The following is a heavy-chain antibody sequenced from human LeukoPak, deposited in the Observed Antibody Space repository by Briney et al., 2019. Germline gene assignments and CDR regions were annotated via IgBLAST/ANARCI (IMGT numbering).Heavy chain of an antibody. CDR2: INPNSGGT. V-gene: IGHV1-2*02. CDR1: GSTFTDYY. J-gene: IGHJ4*02. CDR3: VRDFEAVGGGVYFDY. D-gene: IGHD3-16*01. Sequence: AASVKVSCKASGSTFTDYYMHWVRQAPGQGLEWMGWINPNSGGTNFAQKFQGRVTMTRDTSISTAYMELNRLRSDDTAVYYCVRDFEAVGGGVYFDYWGQGTLVTVSS.